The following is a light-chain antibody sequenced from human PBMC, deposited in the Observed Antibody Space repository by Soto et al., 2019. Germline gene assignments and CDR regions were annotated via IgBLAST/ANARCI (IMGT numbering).Light chain of an antibody. CDR3: QQYNYWPIT. V-gene: IGKV3-15*01. CDR2: GAS. J-gene: IGKJ5*01. CDR1: QSISSD. Sequence: EIVMTQSPATLSVSPGERATLSCRASQSISSDVAWYQQKPGQAPRLLIYGASTTATGIPARFSGSGSETDFTLTVSSLRSEDSAVYYCQQYNYWPITFGQGTRLEIK.